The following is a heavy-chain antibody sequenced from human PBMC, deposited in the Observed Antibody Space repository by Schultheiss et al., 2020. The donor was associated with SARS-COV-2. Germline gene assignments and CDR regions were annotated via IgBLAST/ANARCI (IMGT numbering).Heavy chain of an antibody. CDR3: ARQEKAVAGTFDS. Sequence: GESLKISCKGSGYTFTNYWIGWVRQMPGQGLEWMGIINPADSATRYSPSFQGQVTISADKSISTAFLQWSSLKASDTAMYYCARQEKAVAGTFDSWGQGNMVTVSS. CDR1: GYTFTNYW. V-gene: IGHV5-51*01. J-gene: IGHJ4*02. D-gene: IGHD6-19*01. CDR2: INPADSAT.